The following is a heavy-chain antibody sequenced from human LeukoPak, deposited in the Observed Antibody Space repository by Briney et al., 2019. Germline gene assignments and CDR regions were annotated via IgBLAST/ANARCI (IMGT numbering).Heavy chain of an antibody. Sequence: GGSLRLSCAGSGWMHWVRQAPGKGLVWVSGINGLGTATYYADSVKGRFTISRDNAKNTVSLQMNSLSAEDTAAYYCASVFDSWGQGFLVIVSS. CDR2: INGLGTAT. J-gene: IGHJ4*02. V-gene: IGHV3-74*01. CDR1: GW. CDR3: ASVFDS.